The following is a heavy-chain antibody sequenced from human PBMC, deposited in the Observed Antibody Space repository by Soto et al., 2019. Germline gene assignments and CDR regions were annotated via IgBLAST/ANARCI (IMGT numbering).Heavy chain of an antibody. J-gene: IGHJ5*02. CDR1: GFSFSNYA. D-gene: IGHD3-10*01. Sequence: QVQLVESGGGMVQPGRSLRLSCAASGFSFSNYAMHWVRQAPGKGLEWVAVISYDGSNPYYADSVKGRFTISRDTSKNTLYLQMNSLRSDDTAVYYCARDGSGIYFRSANWFDPWGQGTLVTVSS. V-gene: IGHV3-30-3*01. CDR3: ARDGSGIYFRSANWFDP. CDR2: ISYDGSNP.